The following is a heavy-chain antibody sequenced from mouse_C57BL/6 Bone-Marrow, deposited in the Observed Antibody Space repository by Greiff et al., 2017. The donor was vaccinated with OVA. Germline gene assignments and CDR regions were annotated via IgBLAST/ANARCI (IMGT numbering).Heavy chain of an antibody. J-gene: IGHJ2*01. CDR3: ARAGYYDFDY. D-gene: IGHD2-3*01. CDR2: IHPNSGST. CDR1: GYTFTSYW. V-gene: IGHV1-64*01. Sequence: VKLQQPGAELVKPGASVKLSCKASGYTFTSYWMHWVKQRPGQGLEWIGMIHPNSGSTNYNEKFKSKATLTVDKSSSTAYMQLSSLTSEDSAVYYCARAGYYDFDYWGQGTTLTVSS.